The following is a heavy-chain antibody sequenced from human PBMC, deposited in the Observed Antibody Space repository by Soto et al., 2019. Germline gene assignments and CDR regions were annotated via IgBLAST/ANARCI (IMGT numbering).Heavy chain of an antibody. CDR2: IYYSGST. CDR3: ARDLGGSSGYDGFDF. Sequence: SETLSLTCTVSGGSISSISYYWGWIRQPPGKGLEWIVSIYYSGSTYYNPSLKSRVTMPVDTSKNQFSLKLSSVTAADTALYYFARDLGGSSGYDGFDFWGQGTIVTV. CDR1: GGSISSISYY. D-gene: IGHD5-12*01. J-gene: IGHJ3*01. V-gene: IGHV4-39*02.